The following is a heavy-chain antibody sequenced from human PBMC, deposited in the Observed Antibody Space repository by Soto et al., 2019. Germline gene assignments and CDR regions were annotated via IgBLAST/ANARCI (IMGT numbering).Heavy chain of an antibody. V-gene: IGHV3-9*01. CDR1: GFTFDGFG. D-gene: IGHD2-15*01. J-gene: IGHJ4*02. CDR3: AKDFHYSWEGYFDC. Sequence: EVQLVESGGGLVQPGRSLRLSCAASGFTFDGFGMHWVRQAPGKGLEWVSSISWNSGSIAYADSVKGRFTISRDNAKNSLYLQMISLRAEDTALYYCAKDFHYSWEGYFDCWGQGTLVTVSS. CDR2: ISWNSGSI.